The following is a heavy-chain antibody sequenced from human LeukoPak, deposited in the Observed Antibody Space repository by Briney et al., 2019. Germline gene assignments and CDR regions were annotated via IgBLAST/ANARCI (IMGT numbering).Heavy chain of an antibody. Sequence: ASVRVSCKASGYTFTNYHIAWVRQAPGQGLEWMGWVSTHDGNTVYAQRLQGRVTMTTDTSTSVAYMELRSLTSDDTAVYYCTRAPPGMTMMTDYWGQGTLVTVSS. CDR1: GYTFTNYH. D-gene: IGHD3-22*01. J-gene: IGHJ4*02. CDR2: VSTHDGNT. CDR3: TRAPPGMTMMTDY. V-gene: IGHV1-18*01.